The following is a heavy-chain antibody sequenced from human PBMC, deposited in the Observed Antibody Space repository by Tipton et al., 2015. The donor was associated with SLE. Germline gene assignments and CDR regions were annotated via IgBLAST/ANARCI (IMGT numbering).Heavy chain of an antibody. V-gene: IGHV1-18*01. J-gene: IGHJ4*02. CDR3: AIAVAGTLFFDY. D-gene: IGHD6-19*01. Sequence: QSGAEVKKPGASVKVSCTASGYTFTSYGISWVRQAPGQGLEWMGWINAYNGNTKYAQKLQGRVTMTTDTSTSTAYMELRSLRSDDTAVYYCAIAVAGTLFFDYWGQGSLATVSS. CDR1: GYTFTSYG. CDR2: INAYNGNT.